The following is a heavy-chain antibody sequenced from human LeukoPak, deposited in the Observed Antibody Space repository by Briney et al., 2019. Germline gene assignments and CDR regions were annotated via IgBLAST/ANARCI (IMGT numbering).Heavy chain of an antibody. Sequence: ASVEVSCKTSGYSFTGLSGYFIEWVRQAPGQGLEWMGWVDPNNGATLYAQKFEGRVTMTRDTSIATAYMEVTRLTSEDTAVYYCATLNIEASSGWFFRSWGQGTLVSVSS. J-gene: IGHJ5*02. CDR2: VDPNNGAT. D-gene: IGHD6-19*01. CDR1: GYSFTGLSGYF. V-gene: IGHV1-2*02. CDR3: ATLNIEASSGWFFRS.